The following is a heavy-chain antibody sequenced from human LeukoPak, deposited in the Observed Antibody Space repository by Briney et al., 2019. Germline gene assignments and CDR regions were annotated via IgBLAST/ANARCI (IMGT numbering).Heavy chain of an antibody. CDR1: GGSIISYY. Sequence: SETLTLSRTVPGGSIISYYGSCIRQPPGKGLEWIRYIYYSGSTNYNPSLKSRVTISVDTSKNQFSLKLSPVTAADTAVYYRASIHRLSYTVDYWGQGTLVTVSS. V-gene: IGHV4-59*08. CDR2: IYYSGST. CDR3: ASIHRLSYTVDY. J-gene: IGHJ4*02. D-gene: IGHD2/OR15-2a*01.